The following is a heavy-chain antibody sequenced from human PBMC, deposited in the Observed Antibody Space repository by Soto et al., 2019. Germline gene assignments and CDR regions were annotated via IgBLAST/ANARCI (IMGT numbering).Heavy chain of an antibody. CDR3: ARGVKGDFWTDYYYYYGMDV. V-gene: IGHV1-69*01. Sequence: QVPLVQSGAEVKKPGSSVKVSCKASGGTFSSYAISWVRQAPGQGLEWMGGIIPIFGTANYAQKFQGRVTITADESTSTAYMELSSLRSEDTAVYYCARGVKGDFWTDYYYYYGMDVWGQGTTVTVSS. CDR2: IIPIFGTA. CDR1: GGTFSSYA. J-gene: IGHJ6*02. D-gene: IGHD3-3*01.